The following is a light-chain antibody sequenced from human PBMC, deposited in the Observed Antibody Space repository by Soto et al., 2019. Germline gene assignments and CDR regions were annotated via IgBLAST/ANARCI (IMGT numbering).Light chain of an antibody. CDR2: DVS. CDR1: SSDVGGYNY. Sequence: QSALTQPRSVSGSPGQSVTISCTGTSSDVGGYNYVSWYQQHPGKAPKLMIYDVSKRPSGVPDRFSGSKSGNTASLTISGLQAEDEADYYCCSYAGSYTSLYVFGTGPNVTVL. CDR3: CSYAGSYTSLYV. J-gene: IGLJ1*01. V-gene: IGLV2-11*01.